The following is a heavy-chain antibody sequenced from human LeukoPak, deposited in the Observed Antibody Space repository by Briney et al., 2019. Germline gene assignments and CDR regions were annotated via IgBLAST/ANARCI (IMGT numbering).Heavy chain of an antibody. D-gene: IGHD2-15*01. J-gene: IGHJ4*02. Sequence: GGSLRLSCAASGFILSSYWMSWVRQAPGKGLEWVANIKQDGSEKYYVDSVKGRFAISRDNGKNSLYLQMNSLRAEDTAVYYCAKGWARVVVVAATPNYWGQGTLVTVSS. CDR1: GFILSSYW. V-gene: IGHV3-7*03. CDR2: IKQDGSEK. CDR3: AKGWARVVVVAATPNY.